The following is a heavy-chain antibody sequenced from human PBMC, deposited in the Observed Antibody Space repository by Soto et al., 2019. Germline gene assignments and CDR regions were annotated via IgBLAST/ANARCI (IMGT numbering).Heavy chain of an antibody. Sequence: GGSLRLSCAASGFTFSDYYMSWIRQAPGKGLEWVSYISSSGSTIYYADSVKGRCTISRDNAKNSLYLQMNSLRAEDTAVYYCASSYCSGGSCYFGSWGQGTLVTVSS. J-gene: IGHJ4*02. V-gene: IGHV3-11*01. CDR2: ISSSGSTI. D-gene: IGHD2-15*01. CDR1: GFTFSDYY. CDR3: ASSYCSGGSCYFGS.